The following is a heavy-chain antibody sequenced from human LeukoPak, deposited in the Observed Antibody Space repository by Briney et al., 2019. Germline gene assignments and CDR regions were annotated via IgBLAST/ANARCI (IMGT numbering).Heavy chain of an antibody. V-gene: IGHV4-59*01. CDR3: ARRDTNDAFDI. CDR2: IYYSGST. CDR1: GGSISSYY. J-gene: IGHJ3*02. Sequence: PSETLSLTCTVAGGSISSYYWSWIRQPPGKGLGWIGYIYYSGSTNYNPSLKSRVTISVDTSKNQFSLKLSSVTAADTAVYYCARRDTNDAFDIWGQGTMVTVSS.